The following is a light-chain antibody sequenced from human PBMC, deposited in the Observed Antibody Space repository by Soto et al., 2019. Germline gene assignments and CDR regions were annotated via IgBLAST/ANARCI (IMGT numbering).Light chain of an antibody. CDR3: SSYAGSLVV. CDR2: EVS. CDR1: SSDVGGYNY. J-gene: IGLJ2*01. Sequence: QSALTQPPSASGSPGQSVTISCTGTSSDVGGYNYVSWYQQHPGKAPKRMIYEVSKRPSGVPDRFSGSKSGNTASLTVSGLQAEDEADYYCSSYAGSLVVFGGGTKLTVL. V-gene: IGLV2-8*01.